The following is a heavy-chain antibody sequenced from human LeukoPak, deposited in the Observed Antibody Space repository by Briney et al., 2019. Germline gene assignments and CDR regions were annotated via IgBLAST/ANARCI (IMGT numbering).Heavy chain of an antibody. CDR3: ARDRPDYYDSSGYSPPDY. V-gene: IGHV3-21*01. Sequence: AGGSLRLSCAASGFTFSSYSMNWVRQAPGKGLEWVSSISSLSNYIYYEDSVKGRFTISRDYAKNSLYLQMNSLRAEDTAVYYCARDRPDYYDSSGYSPPDYWGQGTLVTVSS. J-gene: IGHJ4*02. D-gene: IGHD3-22*01. CDR1: GFTFSSYS. CDR2: ISSLSNYI.